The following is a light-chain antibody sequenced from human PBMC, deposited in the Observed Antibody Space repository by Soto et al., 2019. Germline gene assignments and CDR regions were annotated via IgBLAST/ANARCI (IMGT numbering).Light chain of an antibody. CDR1: QSLVHSQGNYF. V-gene: IGKV2-28*01. CDR3: MQALRTPYT. Sequence: DIVMTQSPLSLPVSPGESASISCRSSQSLVHSQGNYFFDWYVQKPGQSPQLLIYWGFIRASGVPDRISGSASGTDFTLKITRVEAEDVGVYYCMQALRTPYTFGQGTKLEIK. J-gene: IGKJ2*01. CDR2: WGF.